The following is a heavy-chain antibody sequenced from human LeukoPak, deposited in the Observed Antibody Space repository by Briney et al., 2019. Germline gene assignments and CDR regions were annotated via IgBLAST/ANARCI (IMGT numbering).Heavy chain of an antibody. Sequence: PSRTLSLTCTVSGGSISSGGYYWSWIGQHPGKGLEWIGYIYYSGSTYYNPSLKSRVTISVDTSKNQFSLKLSSVTAADTAVYYCARCIAAPYGMDVWGQGTTVTVSS. V-gene: IGHV4-31*03. J-gene: IGHJ6*02. CDR2: IYYSGST. CDR3: ARCIAAPYGMDV. CDR1: GGSISSGGYY. D-gene: IGHD6-6*01.